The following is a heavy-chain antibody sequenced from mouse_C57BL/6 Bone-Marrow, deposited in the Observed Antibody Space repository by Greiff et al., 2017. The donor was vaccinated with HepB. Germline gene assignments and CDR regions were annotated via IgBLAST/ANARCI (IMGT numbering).Heavy chain of an antibody. D-gene: IGHD2-3*01. V-gene: IGHV1-15*01. CDR3: TRLEGLLPLFDY. CDR2: IDPETGGT. CDR1: GYTFTDYE. J-gene: IGHJ2*01. Sequence: QVHVKQSGAELVRPGASVTLSCKASGYTFTDYEMHWVKQTPVHGLEWIGAIDPETGGTAYNQKFKGKAILTADKSSSTAYMELRSLTSEDSAVYYCTRLEGLLPLFDYWGQGTTLTVSS.